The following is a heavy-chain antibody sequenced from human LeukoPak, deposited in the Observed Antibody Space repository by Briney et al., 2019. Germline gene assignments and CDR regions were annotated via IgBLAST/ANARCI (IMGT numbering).Heavy chain of an antibody. D-gene: IGHD6-19*01. CDR2: IIPVFGTA. J-gene: IGHJ4*02. CDR1: GYTFTGYY. V-gene: IGHV1-69*06. Sequence: GASVKVSCKASGYTFTGYYMHWVRQAPGQGLEWMGGIIPVFGTANYAERFQDRVTITADKSTNKAYMELSSLRSEDTAVYYCARRTRQQWLGPNFDYWGQGTLVTVSS. CDR3: ARRTRQQWLGPNFDY.